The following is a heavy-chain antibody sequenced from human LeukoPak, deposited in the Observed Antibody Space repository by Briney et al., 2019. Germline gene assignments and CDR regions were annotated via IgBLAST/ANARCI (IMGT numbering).Heavy chain of an antibody. CDR3: ANDIWGSASYGPFDY. CDR1: GFTFSSYV. D-gene: IGHD3-10*01. Sequence: GGSLRLSCAASGFTFSSYVMTWVRQAPGKGLEWVSTLSTNGATTYYADSVKGRFTISRDNSKNTLFLQMNTLRAEDTAVYYCANDIWGSASYGPFDYWGQGTLVTVSS. J-gene: IGHJ4*02. CDR2: LSTNGATT. V-gene: IGHV3-23*01.